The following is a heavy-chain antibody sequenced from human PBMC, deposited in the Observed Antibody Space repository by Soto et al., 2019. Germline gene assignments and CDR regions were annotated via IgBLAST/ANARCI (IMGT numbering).Heavy chain of an antibody. CDR1: GASISSYY. J-gene: IGHJ6*03. CDR2: IYYSGST. Sequence: SETLSLTCTVSGASISSYYWSWIRQPPGKGLEWIGYIYYSGSTNYNPSLKSRVTISVDTSKNQFSLKLSSVTAADTAVYYCARVGTGDYDFWEVEYYYYYYMDVWGKGTTVTVSS. D-gene: IGHD3-3*01. CDR3: ARVGTGDYDFWEVEYYYYYYMDV. V-gene: IGHV4-59*01.